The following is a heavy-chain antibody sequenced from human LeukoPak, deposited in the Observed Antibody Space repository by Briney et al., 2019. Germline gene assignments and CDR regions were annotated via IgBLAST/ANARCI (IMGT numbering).Heavy chain of an antibody. J-gene: IGHJ4*02. Sequence: SETLSLTCTVSGDSISSFHWSWIRQPPGKGLEWIGYIYTSGSTNYNPSLKSRVTISVDTSRNQFSLKLSFVTAADTAVYYCARRTRQPSNFFDYWGQGTLVSVSS. CDR2: IYTSGST. V-gene: IGHV4-4*09. CDR1: GDSISSFH. D-gene: IGHD1-1*01. CDR3: ARRTRQPSNFFDY.